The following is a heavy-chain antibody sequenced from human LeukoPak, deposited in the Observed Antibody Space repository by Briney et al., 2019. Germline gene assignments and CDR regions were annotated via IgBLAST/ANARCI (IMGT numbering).Heavy chain of an antibody. D-gene: IGHD7-27*01. CDR2: IKQDGSET. CDR3: ARELVSLGTGYFDL. V-gene: IGHV3-7*03. J-gene: IGHJ2*01. Sequence: GGSLRLSCAASGFTFSSHWMGWVRQAPGKGLEWVANIKQDGSETYYVDSVKGRFTISRDNAKSSLCLQMNSLRAEDTAIYYCARELVSLGTGYFDLWGRGTLVTVSS. CDR1: GFTFSSHW.